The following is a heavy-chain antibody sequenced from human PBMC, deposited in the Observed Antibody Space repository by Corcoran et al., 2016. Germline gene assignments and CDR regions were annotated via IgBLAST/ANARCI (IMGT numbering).Heavy chain of an antibody. CDR1: GGSISSSSYY. Sequence: QLQLQESGPGLVKPSETLSLTCTVSGGSISSSSYYWGWIRQPPGKGLEWIGSIYYSGSTYYNPSLKSRVTISVDTSKNQFSLKLSSVTAADTAVYYCAGRAPYDSSGYYLEWGQGTLVTVSS. CDR2: IYYSGST. J-gene: IGHJ4*02. V-gene: IGHV4-39*01. D-gene: IGHD3-22*01. CDR3: AGRAPYDSSGYYLE.